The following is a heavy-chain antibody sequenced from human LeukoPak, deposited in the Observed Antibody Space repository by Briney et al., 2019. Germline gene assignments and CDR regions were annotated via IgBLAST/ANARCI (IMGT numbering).Heavy chain of an antibody. CDR2: ISTTNSYI. D-gene: IGHD3-22*01. Sequence: GGSLRLSCAASGFTFSSYPLNWVRQAPGKGLEWVSSISTTNSYIYYADSVKGRFTISRDNSKNTLYLQMNSLRAEDTAVYYCAKASAMIVVVSKHFDYWGQGTLVTVSS. J-gene: IGHJ4*02. CDR3: AKASAMIVVVSKHFDY. V-gene: IGHV3-21*04. CDR1: GFTFSSYP.